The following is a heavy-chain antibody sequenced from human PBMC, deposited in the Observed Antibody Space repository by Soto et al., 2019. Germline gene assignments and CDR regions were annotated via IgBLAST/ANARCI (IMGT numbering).Heavy chain of an antibody. D-gene: IGHD6-6*01. V-gene: IGHV4-4*07. J-gene: IGHJ4*02. CDR2: IYTSGST. CDR1: GGSISSYY. CDR3: GSQNSPSPGPFDF. Sequence: KASETLSLTCTVSGGSISSYYWSWIRHPAGKGLEWIGRIYTSGSTNYNPSLKSRVTMSVDTSKNQFSLKLSSVTAADTAVYYCGSQNSPSPGPFDFWGQGTLVPRSS.